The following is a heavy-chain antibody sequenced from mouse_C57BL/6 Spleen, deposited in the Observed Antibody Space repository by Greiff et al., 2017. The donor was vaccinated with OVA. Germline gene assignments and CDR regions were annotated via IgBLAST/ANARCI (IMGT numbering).Heavy chain of an antibody. CDR3: ARDLLLRPYAMDY. V-gene: IGHV1-54*01. D-gene: IGHD1-1*01. CDR1: GYAFTNYL. CDR2: INPGSGGT. Sequence: VQLQQSGAELVRPGTSVKVSCKASGYAFTNYLIEWVKQRPGQGLEWIGVINPGSGGTNYNEKFKGKATLTADKSSSTAYMQLSSLTSEDSAVYFCARDLLLRPYAMDYWGQGTSVTVSS. J-gene: IGHJ4*01.